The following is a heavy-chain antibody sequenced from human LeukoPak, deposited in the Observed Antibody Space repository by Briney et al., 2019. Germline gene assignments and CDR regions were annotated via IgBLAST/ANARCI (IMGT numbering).Heavy chain of an antibody. CDR1: GFTFSSNG. CDR3: AKDISGGNSETYIDY. J-gene: IGHJ4*02. CDR2: ILYDGR. Sequence: GGSLRLSCAASGFTFSSNGIHWVRQAPGKGLEWVAFILYDGRYYADSVKGRFTISRDNSKNTLYLQMDSLRAEDTAVYYCAKDISGGNSETYIDYWGQGTLVAVSS. V-gene: IGHV3-30*02. D-gene: IGHD4-23*01.